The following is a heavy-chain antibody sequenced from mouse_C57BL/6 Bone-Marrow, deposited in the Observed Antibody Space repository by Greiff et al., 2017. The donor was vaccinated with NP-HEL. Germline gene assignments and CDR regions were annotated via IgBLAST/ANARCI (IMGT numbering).Heavy chain of an antibody. CDR3: ARDNWDWCFDV. Sequence: DVKLVESGGGLVQSGRSLRLSCATSGFTFSDFYMEWVRQAPGKGLEWIAASRNKANDYTTEYSASVKGRFIVSRDTSQSILYLQMNALRAEDTAIYYCARDNWDWCFDVWGTGTTVTVSS. CDR2: SRNKANDYTT. CDR1: GFTFSDFY. V-gene: IGHV7-1*01. D-gene: IGHD4-1*01. J-gene: IGHJ1*03.